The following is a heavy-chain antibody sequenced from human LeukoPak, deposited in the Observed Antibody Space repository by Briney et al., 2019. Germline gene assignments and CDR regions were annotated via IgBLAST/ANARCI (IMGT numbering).Heavy chain of an antibody. CDR3: ARGGYSSSWYDPWFDP. J-gene: IGHJ5*02. V-gene: IGHV4-59*01. Sequence: SETLSLTCIVSGGSISSYYWSWIRQPPGKGLEWIGYIYYSGSTNYNPSLKSRVTISVDTSKNQFSLKLSSVTAADTAVYYCARGGYSSSWYDPWFDPWGQGTLVTVSS. CDR2: IYYSGST. D-gene: IGHD6-13*01. CDR1: GGSISSYY.